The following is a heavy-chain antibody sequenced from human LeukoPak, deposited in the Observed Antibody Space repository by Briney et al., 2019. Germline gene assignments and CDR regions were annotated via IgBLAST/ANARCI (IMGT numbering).Heavy chain of an antibody. D-gene: IGHD6-13*01. CDR2: ISYDGSNK. V-gene: IGHV3-30-3*01. CDR3: ARKMAAAGYYFDY. J-gene: IGHJ4*02. CDR1: GFTFSSYA. Sequence: GRSLRLSCAASGFTFSSYAMHWVRQAPGKGLEWVAVISYDGSNKYYADSVKGRFTIFRDNSKNTLYLQMNSLRAEDTAVYYCARKMAAAGYYFDYWGQGTLVTVSS.